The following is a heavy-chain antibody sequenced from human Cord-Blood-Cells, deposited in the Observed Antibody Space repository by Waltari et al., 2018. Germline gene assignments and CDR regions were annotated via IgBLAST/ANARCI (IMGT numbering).Heavy chain of an antibody. CDR2: INHSGST. D-gene: IGHD6-13*01. V-gene: IGHV4-34*01. CDR1: GGSFSGYY. J-gene: IGHJ4*02. CDR3: ARGKTSSSWFDY. Sequence: QVQLQQWGAGLLKPSETLSLPCAVYGGSFSGYYWSWIRQPPGKGLEWIGEINHSGSTNYNPSLKSRVTISVDTSKNQFSLKLSSVTAADTAVYYCARGKTSSSWFDYWGQGTLVTVSS.